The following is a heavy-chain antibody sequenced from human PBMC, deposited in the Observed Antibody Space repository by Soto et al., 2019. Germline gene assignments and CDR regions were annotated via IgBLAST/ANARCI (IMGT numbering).Heavy chain of an antibody. CDR3: ARDAYGGCGPLDY. D-gene: IGHD2-15*01. Sequence: QVQLQESGPGLMKPSQALSLTCTVSGGSISSCDYYWSWIRQPPGKGLEWIGFIYYTGTTFYNPSLKSRVTMSVDTSTDQFSLKLSSVTAAATAVYFCARDAYGGCGPLDYWGQGTLVTVSS. CDR1: GGSISSCDYY. V-gene: IGHV4-30-4*01. J-gene: IGHJ4*02. CDR2: IYYTGTT.